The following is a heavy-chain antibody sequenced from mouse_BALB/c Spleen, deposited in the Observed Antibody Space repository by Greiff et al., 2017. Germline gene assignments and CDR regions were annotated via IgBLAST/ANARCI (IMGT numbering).Heavy chain of an antibody. Sequence: DVMLVESGGGLVKPGGSLKLSCAASGFTFSSYAMSWVRQSPEKRLEWVAEISSGGSYTYYPDTVTGRFTISRDNAKNTLYLEMSSLRSEDTAMYYCAREGRRYFDVWGAGTTVTVSS. D-gene: IGHD3-3*01. CDR1: GFTFSSYA. CDR2: ISSGGSYT. J-gene: IGHJ1*01. CDR3: AREGRRYFDV. V-gene: IGHV5-9-4*01.